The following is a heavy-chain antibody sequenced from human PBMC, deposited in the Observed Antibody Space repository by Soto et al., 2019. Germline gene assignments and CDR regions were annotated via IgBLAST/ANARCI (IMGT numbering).Heavy chain of an antibody. CDR1: GFTFTSSA. V-gene: IGHV1-58*01. CDR2: IVVGSGNT. Sequence: SVKVSCKASGFTFTSSAVQWVRQARGQRLEWIGWIVVGSGNTNYAQKFQERVTITRDMSTSTAYMELSSLRSEDTAVYYCAADTMVRGSNWFDPWGQGTLVTVSS. J-gene: IGHJ5*02. CDR3: AADTMVRGSNWFDP. D-gene: IGHD3-10*01.